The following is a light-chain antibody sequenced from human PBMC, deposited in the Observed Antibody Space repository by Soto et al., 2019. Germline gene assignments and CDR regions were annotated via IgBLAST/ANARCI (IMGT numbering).Light chain of an antibody. J-gene: IGKJ1*01. V-gene: IGKV1-5*03. CDR1: QSISSW. CDR3: QQYQTYPWT. Sequence: DIQMTQAPSTLSASVEDRVTITCRASQSISSWLAWYQQKPGKAPKLLIHKASTLESGVQSRFSGSESGTEFTLTISSLQPDDFATYYCQQYQTYPWTFGQGTKVEIK. CDR2: KAS.